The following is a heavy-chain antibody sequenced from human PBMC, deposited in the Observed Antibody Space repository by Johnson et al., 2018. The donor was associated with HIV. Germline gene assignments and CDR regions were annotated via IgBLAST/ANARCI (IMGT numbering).Heavy chain of an antibody. CDR2: ISSSGSTI. J-gene: IGHJ3*02. V-gene: IGHV3-11*04. CDR3: ARDESGYDEGFDDFDI. D-gene: IGHD5-12*01. Sequence: QVQLVESGGGLVKPGGSQRLSCAASGFIFSDYYMSWIRQAPGKGLEWVSYISSSGSTIYYADSVKGRFTISRDNAKNSLYLQMNSLRVEDTAVYYCARDESGYDEGFDDFDIWGQGTMVIVSA. CDR1: GFIFSDYY.